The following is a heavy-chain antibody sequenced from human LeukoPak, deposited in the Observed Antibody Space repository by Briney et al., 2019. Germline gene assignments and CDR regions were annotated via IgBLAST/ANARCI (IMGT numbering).Heavy chain of an antibody. CDR1: GGTFSSYA. V-gene: IGHV1-69*01. Sequence: GSSVKVSCKASGGTFSSYAISWVRQAPGQGLEWMGGIIPIFGTANYAQKFQGRVTITADESTSTAYMELSSLRSEDTAVYYCARAPAALVAHYYMDVWGKGTTVTVSS. CDR2: IIPIFGTA. J-gene: IGHJ6*03. CDR3: ARAPAALVAHYYMDV. D-gene: IGHD6-6*01.